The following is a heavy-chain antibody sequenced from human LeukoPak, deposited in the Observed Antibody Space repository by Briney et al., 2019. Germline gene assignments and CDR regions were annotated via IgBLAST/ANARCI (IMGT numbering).Heavy chain of an antibody. J-gene: IGHJ4*02. CDR1: GFSFSAYW. CDR3: ARFGYVAAVDV. D-gene: IGHD2-15*01. V-gene: IGHV3-7*01. CDR2: INPAGSET. Sequence: QPGGSLRLSCAASGFSFSAYWMTWVRQAPGTGLEWVANINPAGSETYYVDPVKSRFSISRDNAKNLVYLQMNSLRAEDTAVYHCARFGYVAAVDVWGQGTPVTVSS.